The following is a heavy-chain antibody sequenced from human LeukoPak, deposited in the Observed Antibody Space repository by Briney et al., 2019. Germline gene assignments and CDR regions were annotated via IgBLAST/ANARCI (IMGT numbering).Heavy chain of an antibody. D-gene: IGHD5-24*01. CDR1: GGSINSHSYY. J-gene: IGHJ4*02. V-gene: IGHV4-39*01. CDR3: VRHISTNTGYFDS. CDR2: VYYDGTS. Sequence: PSETLSLTCTVSGGSINSHSYYWGWIRQPPGKGLEWIGSVYYDGTSYSNPSLKSRAAVFVGTSRDQFFLDLSFVTAADTALYYCVRHISTNTGYFDSCGQGTLVSVSS.